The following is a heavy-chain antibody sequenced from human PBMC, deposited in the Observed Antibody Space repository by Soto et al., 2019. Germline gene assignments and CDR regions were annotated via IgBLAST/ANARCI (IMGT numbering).Heavy chain of an antibody. CDR1: GFTLSSYW. Sequence: GGSLRLSCAASGFTLSSYWMHWVRQAPGKGLVWVSRLNSDGSTNYADSVKGRFTISRDYAKNTLYLQMNSLRAEDTAVYYCARGYYDSNGYYHLTDYWGQGTLVTVSS. CDR2: LNSDGST. J-gene: IGHJ4*02. V-gene: IGHV3-74*01. CDR3: ARGYYDSNGYYHLTDY. D-gene: IGHD3-22*01.